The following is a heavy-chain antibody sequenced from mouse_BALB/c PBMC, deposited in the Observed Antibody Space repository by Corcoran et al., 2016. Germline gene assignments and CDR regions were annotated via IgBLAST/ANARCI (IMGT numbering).Heavy chain of an antibody. J-gene: IGHJ1*01. CDR1: GFNIKDTY. Sequence: EEQLQQSGEELVKPGASVKLSCTASGFNIKDTYMHWVKQNLEQGLEWIGRIDPANGNTKYDQKFQSKATITADTSSNTDYLQLSSLTSDDTAVYYCARLDWYFDVWGAGTTVTVSS. CDR3: ARLDWYFDV. CDR2: IDPANGNT. V-gene: IGHV14-3*02.